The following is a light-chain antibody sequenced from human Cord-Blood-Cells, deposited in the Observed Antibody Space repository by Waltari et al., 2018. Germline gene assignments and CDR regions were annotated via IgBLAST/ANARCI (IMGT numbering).Light chain of an antibody. Sequence: QSALTQPRSVSGSPGQSVTISCTGTSSEVGGYNYVSWYQQHPGKAPKHMIYDVSKRPSGVPDRFSGSKSGNTASLTISGLQAEDEADYYCCSYAGSYTYVFGTGTKVTVL. CDR1: SSEVGGYNY. CDR3: CSYAGSYTYV. V-gene: IGLV2-11*01. J-gene: IGLJ1*01. CDR2: DVS.